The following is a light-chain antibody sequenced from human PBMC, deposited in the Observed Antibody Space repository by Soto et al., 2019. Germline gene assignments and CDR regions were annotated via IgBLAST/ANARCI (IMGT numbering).Light chain of an antibody. CDR1: QSIGST. CDR3: QHYKSWPLS. J-gene: IGKJ4*01. CDR2: DAS. Sequence: EIVMTQSPATLSVSPGERATLSCRASQSIGSTLAWYQQKPGQTPRLLIYDASTRATGIPARFSGIGSGTEFSLIISSLQSEDFAVYYCQHYKSWPLSFGGGTKV. V-gene: IGKV3-15*01.